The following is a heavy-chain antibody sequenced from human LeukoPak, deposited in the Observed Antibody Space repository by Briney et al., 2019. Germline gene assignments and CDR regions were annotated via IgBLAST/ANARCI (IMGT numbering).Heavy chain of an antibody. CDR2: INHSGST. CDR1: GGSFSGYY. V-gene: IGHV4-34*01. Sequence: SETLSLTCAVYGGSFSGYYWSWIRQPPGKGLEWIGEINHSGSTNYNPSLKSRVTISVDTSKNQFSLKLSSVTAADTAVYYCARRGRGYSGYDNFDYWGQGTLVTVSS. CDR3: ARRGRGYSGYDNFDY. J-gene: IGHJ4*02. D-gene: IGHD5-12*01.